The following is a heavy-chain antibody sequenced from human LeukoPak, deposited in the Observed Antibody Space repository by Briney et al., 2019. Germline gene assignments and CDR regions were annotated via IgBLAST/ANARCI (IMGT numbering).Heavy chain of an antibody. CDR3: ARGVASITT. CDR1: GGSLSGYY. V-gene: IGHV4-34*01. D-gene: IGHD3-3*01. Sequence: SETLSLTCAVYGGSLSGYYWSWIRQPPGKGLEWIGEINHSGSTNYNPSLKSRVTISVDTSKNQFSLKLSSMTAADTAAYYCARGVASITTWGQGTLVTVSS. J-gene: IGHJ5*02. CDR2: INHSGST.